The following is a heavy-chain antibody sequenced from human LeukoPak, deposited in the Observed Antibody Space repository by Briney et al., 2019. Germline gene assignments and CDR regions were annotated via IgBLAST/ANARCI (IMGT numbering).Heavy chain of an antibody. D-gene: IGHD4-23*01. V-gene: IGHV4-31*03. CDR3: SGGNSEDFDY. Sequence: SETLSLTCTVSGGSISSGGYYWSWIRQHPGKGLEWIGYIYYSGSTHYNPSLKSRVTISVDTSKNQFSLKLSSVTAADTAVYYCSGGNSEDFDYWGQGTLVTVSS. J-gene: IGHJ4*02. CDR1: GGSISSGGYY. CDR2: IYYSGST.